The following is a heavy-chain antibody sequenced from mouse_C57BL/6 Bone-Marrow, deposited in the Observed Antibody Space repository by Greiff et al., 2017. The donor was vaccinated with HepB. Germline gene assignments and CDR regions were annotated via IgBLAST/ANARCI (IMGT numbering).Heavy chain of an antibody. CDR3: TTGVPDY. D-gene: IGHD2-14*01. CDR1: GFNIKDDY. CDR2: IDPENGDT. J-gene: IGHJ2*01. Sequence: EVKLQESGAELVRPGASVKLSCTASGFNIKDDYMHWVKQRPEQGLEWIGWIDPENGDTEYASKFQGKATITADTSSNTAYLQLSSLTSEDTAVYYCTTGVPDYWGQGTTLTVSS. V-gene: IGHV14-4*01.